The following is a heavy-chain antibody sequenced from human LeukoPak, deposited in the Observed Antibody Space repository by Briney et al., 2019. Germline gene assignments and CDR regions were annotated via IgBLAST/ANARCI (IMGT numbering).Heavy chain of an antibody. Sequence: ASVKVSCKASGYTFTGYYMHWVRQAPGQGLEWMGWINPNSGGTNYAQKFQGRVTMTRDTSISTAYMELSRLRSDDTAVYYCARDSPIRYFDWLLSTYYYMDVWGKGTTVTISS. J-gene: IGHJ6*03. D-gene: IGHD3-9*01. CDR3: ARDSPIRYFDWLLSTYYYMDV. CDR1: GYTFTGYY. CDR2: INPNSGGT. V-gene: IGHV1-2*02.